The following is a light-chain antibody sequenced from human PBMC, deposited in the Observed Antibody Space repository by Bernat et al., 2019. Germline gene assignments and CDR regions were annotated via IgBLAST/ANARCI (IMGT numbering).Light chain of an antibody. CDR3: SSYTSSGTRV. V-gene: IGLV2-14*03. Sequence: QSALTQPASVSGSPGQSITISCTGTSSDVGAYNYVSWYQQHPDRAPKLMIYDVNNRPSGLSNRFSGSQSGNTASLTISGLQAVDEADYYCSSYTSSGTRVFGGGTKLTV. J-gene: IGLJ3*02. CDR1: SSDVGAYNY. CDR2: DVN.